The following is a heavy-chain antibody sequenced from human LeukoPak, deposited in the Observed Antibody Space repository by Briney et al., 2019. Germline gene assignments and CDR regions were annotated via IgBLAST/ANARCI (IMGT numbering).Heavy chain of an antibody. CDR1: GFTFSSYS. CDR2: ISSSSSYM. J-gene: IGHJ5*02. Sequence: GGSLRLSCAASGFTFSSYSMSWVRQAPGKGLEWVSSISSSSSYMYYADSVKGRFTISRDNAKNSLYLQMNSLRAEDTAVYYCARDNIVVVPAAMTAHNWFDPWGQGTLVTVSS. D-gene: IGHD2-2*01. V-gene: IGHV3-21*01. CDR3: ARDNIVVVPAAMTAHNWFDP.